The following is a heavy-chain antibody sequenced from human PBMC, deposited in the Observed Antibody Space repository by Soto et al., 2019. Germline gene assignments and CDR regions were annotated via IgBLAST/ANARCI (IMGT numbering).Heavy chain of an antibody. Sequence: SETMSLTCSVSDDSLNSDKYYWGWIRQPPGKGLEWIGSIYYRGNAYYNPSLQTRVTISLDKSKSQFSLKLNSVTAADSAVYFCARLEELATISYYFDFWGPGALVTVSS. CDR3: ARLEELATISYYFDF. CDR1: DDSLNSDKYY. V-gene: IGHV4-39*01. D-gene: IGHD1-1*01. CDR2: IYYRGNA. J-gene: IGHJ4*02.